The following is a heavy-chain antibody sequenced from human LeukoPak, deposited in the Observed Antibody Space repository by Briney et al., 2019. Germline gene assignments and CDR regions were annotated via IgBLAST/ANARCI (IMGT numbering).Heavy chain of an antibody. CDR2: IYYSGST. CDR3: ARDRVWSGSYYYYYMDV. Sequence: SETLSLTCTVSGGSISSYYWSWIRQPPGKGLEWIGYIYYSGSTNYNPSLKSRVTISVDTSKNQFSLKLSSVTAADTAVYCCARDRVWSGSYYYYYMDVWGKGTTVTVSS. J-gene: IGHJ6*03. V-gene: IGHV4-59*01. D-gene: IGHD3-3*01. CDR1: GGSISSYY.